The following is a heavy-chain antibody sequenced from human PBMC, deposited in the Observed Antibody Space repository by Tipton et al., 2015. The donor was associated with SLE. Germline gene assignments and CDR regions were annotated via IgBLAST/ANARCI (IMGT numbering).Heavy chain of an antibody. CDR1: GGSISSGDYY. J-gene: IGHJ2*01. CDR2: IYYSGST. Sequence: TLSLTCTVSGGSISSGDYYWSWIRQPPGKGLEWIGYIYYSGSTNYNPSLKSRVTISVDTSKNQFSLKLSSVTAADTAVYYCARRVAVAVYWYFDLWGRGTLVTVSS. CDR3: ARRVAVAVYWYFDL. V-gene: IGHV4-61*08. D-gene: IGHD6-19*01.